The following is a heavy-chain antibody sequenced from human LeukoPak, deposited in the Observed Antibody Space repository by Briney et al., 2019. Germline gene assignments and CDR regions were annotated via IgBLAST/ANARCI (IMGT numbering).Heavy chain of an antibody. J-gene: IGHJ5*02. V-gene: IGHV1-2*02. CDR1: GYTFTGYY. Sequence: ASVKVSCKASGYTFTGYYMHWVRQAPGQGLEWMGWINPNSGGTNYAQKFQGRVTMTRDTSISTAYMELSRLRSDDTAVYYCARSPIVVVPASEGFDPWGQGTLVTVSS. CDR3: ARSPIVVVPASEGFDP. D-gene: IGHD2-2*01. CDR2: INPNSGGT.